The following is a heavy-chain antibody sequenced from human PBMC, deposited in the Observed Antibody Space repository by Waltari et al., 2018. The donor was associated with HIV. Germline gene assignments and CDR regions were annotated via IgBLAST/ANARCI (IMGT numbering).Heavy chain of an antibody. V-gene: IGHV3-48*01. CDR1: RFTFSSYS. CDR3: ARGRGRWLLDS. D-gene: IGHD5-12*01. J-gene: IGHJ4*02. Sequence: EVHLVESGGDLVQTGGSLRLSCAASRFTFSSYSMNWVRQAPGKGLEWVSYISSSIIIYYADSMKGRFTISRDNAKNSLFLQMSSLRAEDTAVYYCARGRGRWLLDSWGQGTLVTVSS. CDR2: ISSSIII.